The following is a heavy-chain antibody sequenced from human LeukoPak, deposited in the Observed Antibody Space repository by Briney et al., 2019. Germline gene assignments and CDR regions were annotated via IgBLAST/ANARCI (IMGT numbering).Heavy chain of an antibody. J-gene: IGHJ4*02. Sequence: GGSLRLSCAASGFTFSSYAMNWVRQAPGKGLEWVSTISGDGGDTHYADSVRGRFTISRANSKNTLFMQMNSLRAEDTAVYYCGKSGSRDRDYFEYWGQGTLV. CDR2: ISGDGGDT. CDR1: GFTFSSYA. V-gene: IGHV3-23*01. CDR3: GKSGSRDRDYFEY. D-gene: IGHD2-15*01.